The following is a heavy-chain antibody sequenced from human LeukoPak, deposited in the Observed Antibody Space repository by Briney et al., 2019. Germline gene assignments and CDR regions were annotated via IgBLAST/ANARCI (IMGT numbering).Heavy chain of an antibody. Sequence: GGSLRLSCAASGFTVSSNYMSWVRQAPGKGLEWVSVIYSGGSTYYAASVKGRFTNSRDNSKNTLYLQMNSLRAEDTAVYYCARARSRDGYNFGGGQGTLVTVSS. CDR1: GFTVSSNY. D-gene: IGHD5-24*01. V-gene: IGHV3-53*01. CDR3: ARARSRDGYNFG. J-gene: IGHJ4*02. CDR2: IYSGGST.